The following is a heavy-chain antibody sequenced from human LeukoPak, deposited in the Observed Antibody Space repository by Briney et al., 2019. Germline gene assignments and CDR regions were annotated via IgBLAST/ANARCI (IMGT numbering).Heavy chain of an antibody. J-gene: IGHJ6*03. CDR1: GYTFTGYY. CDR2: INPNSGGT. V-gene: IGHV1-2*02. Sequence: ASVKVSCKASGYTFTGYYMHWVRQAPGQGLEWMGWINPNSGGTNYAQKFQGRVTMTRDTSISTAYMELSRLRSDDTAVYYCARDHDGSGSYYYYYMDVWGKGTTVTISS. D-gene: IGHD3-10*01. CDR3: ARDHDGSGSYYYYYMDV.